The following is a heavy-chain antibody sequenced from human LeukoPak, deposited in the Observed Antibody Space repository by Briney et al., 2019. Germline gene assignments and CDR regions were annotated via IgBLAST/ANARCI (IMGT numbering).Heavy chain of an antibody. J-gene: IGHJ4*02. CDR1: GFTFSSYG. CDR2: IWYDGSIQ. D-gene: IGHD2-15*01. CDR3: ARAGYCSGGSCYGSDY. V-gene: IGHV3-33*01. Sequence: GGSLRLSCAASGFTFSSYGMHWVRQAPGKGLEWVAAIWYDGSIQYYADSVRGRFTISRDNSKNTLYLQMDSLRAEDTAVYYCARAGYCSGGSCYGSDYWGQGTLVSVSS.